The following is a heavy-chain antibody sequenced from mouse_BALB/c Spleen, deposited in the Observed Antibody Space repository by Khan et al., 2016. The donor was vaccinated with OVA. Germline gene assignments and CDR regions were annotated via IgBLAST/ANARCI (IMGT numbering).Heavy chain of an antibody. D-gene: IGHD2-12*01. CDR2: IDPENGNT. J-gene: IGHJ3*01. V-gene: IGHV14-1*02. Sequence: VQLKQSGAELVRPGALVKLSCKASGFNIKDYYMHWVRQRPEQGLVWIGRIDPENGNTIYDPKFQGKASITSDTSSNTAYLQLSSLTSEDTAVYYCSRDSYPPWFAYWGQGTLVTVSA. CDR1: GFNIKDYY. CDR3: SRDSYPPWFAY.